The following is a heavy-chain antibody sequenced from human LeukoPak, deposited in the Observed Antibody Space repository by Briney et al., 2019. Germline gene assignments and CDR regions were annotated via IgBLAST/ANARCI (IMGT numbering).Heavy chain of an antibody. CDR2: SYYSGST. D-gene: IGHD5-12*01. CDR1: GGSISSYY. Sequence: KPSETLSLTCTVSGGSISSYYWSWIRQPPGKGLEWIGDSYYSGSTNYNPSLKSRVTISVDTSKNQFSLKLSSVTAADTAVYYCARDSSGYSGCEGAFDIWGQGTMVTVSS. J-gene: IGHJ3*02. V-gene: IGHV4-59*01. CDR3: ARDSSGYSGCEGAFDI.